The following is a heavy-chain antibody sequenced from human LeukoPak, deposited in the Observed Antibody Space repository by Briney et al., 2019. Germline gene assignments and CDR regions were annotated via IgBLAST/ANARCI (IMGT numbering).Heavy chain of an antibody. CDR1: GFTFDDYG. D-gene: IGHD1-26*01. J-gene: IGHJ3*02. CDR2: IIRNGGST. CDR3: ASGDSGSYGDAFDI. Sequence: GGSLRLSCAASGFTFDDYGMSWVRQAPGKGLGWVSGIIRNGGSTGYEASGKGQFNISRDNEKNSLYLQMNSLRAEDTALYYCASGDSGSYGDAFDIWGQGTMVTVSS. V-gene: IGHV3-20*04.